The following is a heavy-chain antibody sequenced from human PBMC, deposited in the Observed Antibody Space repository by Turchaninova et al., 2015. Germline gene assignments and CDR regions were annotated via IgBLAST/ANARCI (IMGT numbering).Heavy chain of an antibody. CDR3: ARAQWLLRPFDY. D-gene: IGHD6-19*01. CDR2: INHSGST. Sequence: QVQLQQWGPGLLKPSATLSLTCAVYGGSFSGYYWSWIRQPPGKGLEWIGEINHSGSTNYNPSLKSRVTISVDTSKNQFSLKLSSVTAADTAVYYCARAQWLLRPFDYWGQGTLVTVSS. V-gene: IGHV4-34*01. CDR1: GGSFSGYY. J-gene: IGHJ4*02.